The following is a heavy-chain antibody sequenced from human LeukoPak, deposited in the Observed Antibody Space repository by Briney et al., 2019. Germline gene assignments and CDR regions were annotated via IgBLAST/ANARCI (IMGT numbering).Heavy chain of an antibody. CDR1: GFTFSSYS. D-gene: IGHD4-23*01. Sequence: GGSLKLSCAASGFTFSSYSMNWVRQAPGKGLEWVSSISSSSSTIYYADSVKGRFTISRDNAKNSLYLQMNSLRAEDTAVYYCARGLAVVTPSDAFDIWGQGTMVTVSS. CDR2: ISSSSSTI. J-gene: IGHJ3*02. V-gene: IGHV3-48*01. CDR3: ARGLAVVTPSDAFDI.